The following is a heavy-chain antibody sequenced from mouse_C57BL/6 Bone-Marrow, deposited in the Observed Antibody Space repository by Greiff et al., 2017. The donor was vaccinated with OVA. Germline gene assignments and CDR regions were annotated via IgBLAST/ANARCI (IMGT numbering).Heavy chain of an antibody. CDR3: ARSGSSYVGPWFAY. J-gene: IGHJ3*01. CDR2: INPYNGGT. D-gene: IGHD1-1*01. CDR1: GYTFTDYY. V-gene: IGHV1-19*01. Sequence: EVQLQQSGPVLVKPGASVKMSCKASGYTFTDYYMNWVKQSHGKSLEWIGVINPYNGGTSYNQKFKGKATLTVDKSSSTAYMELNSLTSEDSAVYYCARSGSSYVGPWFAYWGQGTLVTVSA.